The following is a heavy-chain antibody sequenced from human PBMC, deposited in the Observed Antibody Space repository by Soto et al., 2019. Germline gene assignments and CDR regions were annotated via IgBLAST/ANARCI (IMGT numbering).Heavy chain of an antibody. CDR3: ARDWRYCSSSSCPLAEYFQH. CDR1: GFPFSTYW. J-gene: IGHJ1*01. V-gene: IGHV3-7*03. D-gene: IGHD2-2*01. CDR2: IKQDGSEK. Sequence: GSLRLSCAAYGFPFSTYWMSWVRQAPGKGLEWVANIKQDGSEKNYVDSVKGRFTISRDNAKNSVYLQMNSLRAEDTAVYYCARDWRYCSSSSCPLAEYFQHWGQGTLVTVSS.